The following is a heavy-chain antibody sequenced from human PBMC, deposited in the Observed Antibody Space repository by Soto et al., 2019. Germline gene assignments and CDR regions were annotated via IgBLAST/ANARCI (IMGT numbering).Heavy chain of an antibody. D-gene: IGHD4-17*01. CDR1: GGSISSSSYY. V-gene: IGHV4-39*01. J-gene: IGHJ4*02. CDR2: IYYRGST. Sequence: QLQLQESGPGLVKPSETLSLTCTVSGGSISSSSYYWGWFRQPPGKGLEWIGSIYYRGSTFYNPSRKSRVTISVDTSKTQFSLKLSSVTAADTAVYYCARRVDYGEYYFDCWGQGTLVTVSS. CDR3: ARRVDYGEYYFDC.